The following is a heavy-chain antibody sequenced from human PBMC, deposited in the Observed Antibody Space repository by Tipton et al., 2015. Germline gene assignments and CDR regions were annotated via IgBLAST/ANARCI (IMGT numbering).Heavy chain of an antibody. D-gene: IGHD4-17*01. CDR1: GGSISHYY. Sequence: TLSLTCTVSGGSISHYYWTWIRQPPGKGLEWFGHIYYSGSTYYNPSLKSRVTISVDTSKNQFSLKLSSVTAADTAVYYCARAFGYGDYGYFDYWGQGTLVTVSS. CDR2: IYYSGST. V-gene: IGHV4-59*06. J-gene: IGHJ4*02. CDR3: ARAFGYGDYGYFDY.